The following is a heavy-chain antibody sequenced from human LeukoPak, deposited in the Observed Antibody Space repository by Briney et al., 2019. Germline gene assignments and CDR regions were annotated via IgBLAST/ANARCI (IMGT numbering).Heavy chain of an antibody. CDR3: ARRLHYYDY. CDR2: VHYSGTA. J-gene: IGHJ4*02. Sequence: SETLSLTCSVSGGSIISSRDHWDWIRQPPGKGLEWIASVHYSGTAYYNPSLRSRVTISVDTSKNQFSLKVTSVTAADTAACYCARRLHYYDYWGQGTLVSVSS. V-gene: IGHV4-39*01. CDR1: GGSIISSRDH. D-gene: IGHD2-21*02.